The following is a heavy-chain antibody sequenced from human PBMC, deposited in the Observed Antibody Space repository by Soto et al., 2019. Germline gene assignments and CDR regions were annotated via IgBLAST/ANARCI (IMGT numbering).Heavy chain of an antibody. Sequence: LGGSLRLSCAASGFTFYDYAMHWVRQVPGKGLEWVSGINWNSGSIGYADSVKGRFAISRDNAKNSLHLQMNSLRAEDTAFYYCVKDESINWYSGHFRHWGQGTLVTVSS. CDR2: INWNSGSI. J-gene: IGHJ1*01. D-gene: IGHD6-13*01. CDR3: VKDESINWYSGHFRH. CDR1: GFTFYDYA. V-gene: IGHV3-9*01.